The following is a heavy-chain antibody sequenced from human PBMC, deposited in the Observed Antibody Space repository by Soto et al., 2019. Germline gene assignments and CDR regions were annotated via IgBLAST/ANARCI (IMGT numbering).Heavy chain of an antibody. D-gene: IGHD3-3*01. CDR2: IYHSGST. CDR3: ARNVYDFWSGYPHFDY. Sequence: PSETLSLTCAVSGGSISSGGYSWSWIRQPPGKGLEWIGYIYHSGSTYYNPSLKSRVTISVDRSKNQFSLKLSSVTAADTAVYYCARNVYDFWSGYPHFDYWGQGTLVTVPQ. CDR1: GGSISSGGYS. V-gene: IGHV4-30-2*01. J-gene: IGHJ4*02.